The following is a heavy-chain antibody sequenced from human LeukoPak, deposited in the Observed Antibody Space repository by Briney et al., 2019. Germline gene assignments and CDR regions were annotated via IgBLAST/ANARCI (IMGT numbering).Heavy chain of an antibody. V-gene: IGHV1-2*02. CDR3: ARLGSITMFRGVIVRGDALDI. CDR2: INPNSGGT. Sequence: GASVKVSCKASGYTFTGYYMHWVRQAPGQGLEWMGWINPNSGGTNYAQKFQGRVTMTRDTSISTAYMELSRLRSDDTAVYYCARLGSITMFRGVIVRGDALDIWGQGTMVTVSS. J-gene: IGHJ3*02. D-gene: IGHD3-10*01. CDR1: GYTFTGYY.